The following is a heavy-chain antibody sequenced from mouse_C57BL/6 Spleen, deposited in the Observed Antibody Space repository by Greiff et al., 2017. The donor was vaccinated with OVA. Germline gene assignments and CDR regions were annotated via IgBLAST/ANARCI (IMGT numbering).Heavy chain of an antibody. Sequence: VQLQQSGAELVKPGASVKMSCKASGYTFTSYWITWVKQRPGQGLEWIGDIYPGSGSTNYNEKFKSKATLTVDTSSSTAYMQLSSLTSEDSAVYYCARGDYDRCWFAYWGQGTLVTVSA. V-gene: IGHV1-55*01. D-gene: IGHD2-4*01. CDR1: GYTFTSYW. CDR3: ARGDYDRCWFAY. J-gene: IGHJ3*01. CDR2: IYPGSGST.